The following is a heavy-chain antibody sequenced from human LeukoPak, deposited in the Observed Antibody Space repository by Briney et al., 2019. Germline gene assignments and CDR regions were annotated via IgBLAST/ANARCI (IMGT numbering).Heavy chain of an antibody. J-gene: IGHJ4*02. D-gene: IGHD1-26*01. CDR2: INPNSGGT. CDR1: GYTFTGYY. Sequence: ASVNVSCKASGYTFTGYYMHWVRQAPGQGLEWMGWINPNSGGTNYAQQFQGSVTMTRDTSISTGYMEVSRLRSDDTALYYCARGGSYGPVDYWGQGTLVTVSS. V-gene: IGHV1-2*02. CDR3: ARGGSYGPVDY.